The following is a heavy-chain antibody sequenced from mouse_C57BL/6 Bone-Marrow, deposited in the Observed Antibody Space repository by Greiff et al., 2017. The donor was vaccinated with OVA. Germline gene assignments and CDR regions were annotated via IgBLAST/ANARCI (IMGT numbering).Heavy chain of an antibody. D-gene: IGHD1-1*01. J-gene: IGHJ1*03. CDR1: GFTFSSYA. V-gene: IGHV5-9-1*02. CDR2: ISSGGDYI. Sequence: VESGEGLVKPGGSLKLSCAASGFTFSSYAMSWVRQTPEKRLEWVAYISSGGDYIYYADTVKGRFTISRDNARNTLYLQMSSLKSEDTAMYYCTREGLITTVVENWYFDVWGTGTTVTVSS. CDR3: TREGLITTVVENWYFDV.